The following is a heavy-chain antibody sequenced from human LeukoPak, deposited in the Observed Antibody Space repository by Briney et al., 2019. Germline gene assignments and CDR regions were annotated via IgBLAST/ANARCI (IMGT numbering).Heavy chain of an antibody. J-gene: IGHJ4*02. CDR3: ARDVSGNWGFSVGYFDY. V-gene: IGHV1-46*01. Sequence: ASVKVSCKASGYSFTSHYMHWVRQAPGQGLEWLGLINPSGSSTLYAQKFQGRVTMTRDMSTTTDYMEMSSLRSEDTAVYYCARDVSGNWGFSVGYFDYWGQGTLVTVSS. CDR1: GYSFTSHY. CDR2: INPSGSST. D-gene: IGHD7-27*01.